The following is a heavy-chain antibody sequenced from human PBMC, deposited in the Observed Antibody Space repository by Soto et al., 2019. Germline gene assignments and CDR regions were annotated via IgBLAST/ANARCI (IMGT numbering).Heavy chain of an antibody. CDR3: ARDGYYYDSSGYSSGAFDI. J-gene: IGHJ3*02. Sequence: SCKASGYTFTSYGISWVRQAPGQGLEWMGWISAYNGNTNYAQKLQGRVTMTTDTSTSTAYMELRSLRSDDTAVYYCARDGYYYDSSGYSSGAFDIWGPGTMVTVSS. D-gene: IGHD3-22*01. CDR2: ISAYNGNT. CDR1: GYTFTSYG. V-gene: IGHV1-18*01.